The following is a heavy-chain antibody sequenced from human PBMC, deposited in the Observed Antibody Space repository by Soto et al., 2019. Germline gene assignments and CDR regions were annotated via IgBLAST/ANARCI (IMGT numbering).Heavy chain of an antibody. CDR2: ISGSGGST. D-gene: IGHD2-15*01. V-gene: IGHV3-23*01. J-gene: IGHJ3*02. Sequence: GGSLRLSCAASGFTFSSYAMSWVRQAPGKGLEWVSAISGSGGSTYYADSVKGRFTISRDNSKNTLYLQMNSLRAEDTAVYYCAKSFMGRVNSANIVYALDIWGQGTMVTVSS. CDR3: AKSFMGRVNSANIVYALDI. CDR1: GFTFSSYA.